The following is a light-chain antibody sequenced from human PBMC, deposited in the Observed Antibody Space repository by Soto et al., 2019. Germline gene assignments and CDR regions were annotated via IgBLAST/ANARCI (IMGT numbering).Light chain of an antibody. V-gene: IGKV1-39*01. CDR2: AAS. CDR1: QNIGVY. J-gene: IGKJ1*01. Sequence: DIQMTQSPSSLSASVGDRVTITCRASQNIGVYLNWYQKKPGKAPKLLIHAASSLHSGVPSTFSGSGSGTDFALTISSLQPEDFGTYYCHQTAANPWTLAQGTTVDI. CDR3: HQTAANPWT.